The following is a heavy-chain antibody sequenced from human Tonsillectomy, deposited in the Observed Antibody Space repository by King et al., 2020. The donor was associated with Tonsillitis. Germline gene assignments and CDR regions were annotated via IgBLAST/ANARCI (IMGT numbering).Heavy chain of an antibody. D-gene: IGHD5-24*01. CDR3: ARIGSNFYYYMDV. V-gene: IGHV2-26*01. CDR1: GFSLSSARMG. Sequence: TLKESGPVLMTPTETLTLTCTVSGFSLSSARMGVSWIRQPPGKALEWLGDITSNDEKSYSTSLKSRPPISKDTSKSQVVLNLANPGPDDTGTYYCARIGSNFYYYMDVWGKGTTVAVSS. J-gene: IGHJ6*03. CDR2: ITSNDEK.